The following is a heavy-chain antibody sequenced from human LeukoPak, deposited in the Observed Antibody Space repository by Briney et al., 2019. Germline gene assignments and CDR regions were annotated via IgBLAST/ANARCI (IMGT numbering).Heavy chain of an antibody. Sequence: SVNVSCKASGGTFSSYAISWVRQAPGQGLEWMGGIIPIFGTANYAQKFQGRVTITADESTSTAYMELSSLRSEDTAVYYCARERNKWLSKRVYSFDPWGQGTLVTVSS. CDR1: GGTFSSYA. D-gene: IGHD3-22*01. J-gene: IGHJ5*02. V-gene: IGHV1-69*01. CDR2: IIPIFGTA. CDR3: ARERNKWLSKRVYSFDP.